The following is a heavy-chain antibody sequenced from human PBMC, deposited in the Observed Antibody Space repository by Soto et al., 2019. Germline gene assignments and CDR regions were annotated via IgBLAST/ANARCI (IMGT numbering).Heavy chain of an antibody. CDR3: ARRPSIAAPKYYYYGMDV. D-gene: IGHD6-6*01. J-gene: IGHJ6*02. V-gene: IGHV4-39*01. Sequence: QLQLQESGPGLVKPSETLSLTCTVSGGSISSSSYYWGWIRQPPGKGLEWVGGIYYSGSTYYNPCLQSRVTISVDTSKNLFSLKLSSVTAADTAVYYCARRPSIAAPKYYYYGMDVWGQGTTVTVSS. CDR1: GGSISSSSYY. CDR2: IYYSGST.